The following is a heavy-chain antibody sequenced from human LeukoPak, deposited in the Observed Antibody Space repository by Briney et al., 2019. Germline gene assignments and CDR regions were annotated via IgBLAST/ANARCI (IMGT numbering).Heavy chain of an antibody. V-gene: IGHV1-69*05. J-gene: IGHJ5*02. CDR3: AREPNPYCSSTSCYRNWFDP. CDR2: IIPIFGTA. Sequence: SVKVSCKASGGTFSSYAISWVRQAPGQELEWMGGIIPIFGTANYAQKFQGRVTITTDESTSTAYMELSSLRSEDTAVYYCAREPNPYCSSTSCYRNWFDPWGQGTLVTVSS. CDR1: GGTFSSYA. D-gene: IGHD2-2*01.